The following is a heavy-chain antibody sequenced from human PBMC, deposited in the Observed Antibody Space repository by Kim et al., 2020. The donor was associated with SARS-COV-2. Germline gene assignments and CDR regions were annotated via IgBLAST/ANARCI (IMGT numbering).Heavy chain of an antibody. V-gene: IGHV3-21*01. CDR1: GFTLSSYS. D-gene: IGHD3-10*01. J-gene: IGHJ6*01. CDR3: PRFPMVWGGGMDV. Sequence: GGSLRLSCAASGFTLSSYSMNWVRQAPGEGMEWVSSIISSSSYIYYADSVKGRFTISRGNAKNSLYLQMNSLRAADTAVYYRPRFPMVWGGGMDVWGQG. CDR2: IISSSSYI.